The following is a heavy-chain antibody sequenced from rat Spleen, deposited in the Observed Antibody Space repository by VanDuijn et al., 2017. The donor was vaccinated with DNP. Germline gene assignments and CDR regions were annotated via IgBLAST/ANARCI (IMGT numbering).Heavy chain of an antibody. CDR3: ARWGYWYFDF. J-gene: IGHJ1*01. Sequence: EVQLQESGPGLVKPSQSLSLTCSVTGYSITSNYWGWIRKFPGNKMAWIGHISYSGRTTYNPSLKSRISISRDTSKNQFFLQLNSVSTDDTATYYCARWGYWYFDFWGPGTMITVSS. CDR2: ISYSGRT. V-gene: IGHV3-1*01. CDR1: GYSITSNY.